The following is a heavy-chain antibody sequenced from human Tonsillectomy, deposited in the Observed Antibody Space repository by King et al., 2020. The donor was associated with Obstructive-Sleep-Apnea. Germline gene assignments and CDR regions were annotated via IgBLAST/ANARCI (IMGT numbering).Heavy chain of an antibody. V-gene: IGHV1-69*04. J-gene: IGHJ6*02. Sequence: QLVQSGAEVKKPGSSVKVPCKASGGTFSTYGISWVRQAPGQGLEWMGRIIPILGIVIYAQKFQGRVTVNADKSTNTAYLELSSPTSEDTAAYYCARDRLEDGMDVWGQGTTVTVSS. D-gene: IGHD5-24*01. CDR3: ARDRLEDGMDV. CDR1: GGTFSTYG. CDR2: IIPILGIV.